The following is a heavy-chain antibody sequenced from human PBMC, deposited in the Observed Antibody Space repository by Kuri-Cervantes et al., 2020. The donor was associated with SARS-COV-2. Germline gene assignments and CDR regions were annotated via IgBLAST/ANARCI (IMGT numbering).Heavy chain of an antibody. J-gene: IGHJ4*02. Sequence: GGSLRLSCVASGLPFSNAWMSWVRQAPGKGLEWVSNIGPSGTTKYYADSVKGRFTISRDNAKNSLYLQMSSLRAEDTAVYYCAGDKGLGYPFDYWGQGTLVTVSS. CDR3: AGDKGLGYPFDY. CDR2: IGPSGTTK. CDR1: GLPFSNAW. V-gene: IGHV3-11*04. D-gene: IGHD5-18*01.